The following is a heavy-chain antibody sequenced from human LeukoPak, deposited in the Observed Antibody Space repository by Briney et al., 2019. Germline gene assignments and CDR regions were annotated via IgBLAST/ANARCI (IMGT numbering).Heavy chain of an antibody. V-gene: IGHV3-30*18. CDR3: AKASNGRSYYGVIIDF. D-gene: IGHD1-26*01. CDR1: GFIFSSHW. Sequence: GGSLRLSCAASGFIFSSHWMHWGRQAPGKGLERVAVISYDGSNKYYTDSVKGRFTISRDNSKNTLYLQMNSLRAEDTAVYYCAKASNGRSYYGVIIDFWGQGTLVTVSS. CDR2: ISYDGSNK. J-gene: IGHJ4*02.